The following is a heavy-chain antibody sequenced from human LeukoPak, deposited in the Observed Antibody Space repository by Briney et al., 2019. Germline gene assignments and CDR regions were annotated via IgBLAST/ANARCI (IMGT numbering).Heavy chain of an antibody. CDR1: GFTVSSNY. V-gene: IGHV3-11*04. CDR3: TGDEDYGGNHSFDY. J-gene: IGHJ4*02. CDR2: ICGSGSIL. Sequence: GGSLRLSCAASGFTVSSNYMSWVRQAPGKGLEWVSYICGSGSILYSADSVKGRFIISRDKAQNTLYLQMNSRRVEDTATYYCTGDEDYGGNHSFDYWGQGTLVTVSS. D-gene: IGHD4-23*01.